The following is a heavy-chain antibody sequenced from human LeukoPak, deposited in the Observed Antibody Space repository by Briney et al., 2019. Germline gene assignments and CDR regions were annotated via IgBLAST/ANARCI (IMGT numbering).Heavy chain of an antibody. CDR1: GFTFDDYA. D-gene: IGHD5-18*01. V-gene: IGHV3-9*01. CDR3: AKARGYSYATPFDY. CDR2: ISWNSGSI. Sequence: PGGSLRLSCAASGFTFDDYAMHWVRQAPGKGLEWVSGISWNSGSIGYADSVKGRFTISRDNAKNSLYLQMNSLRAEDTALYYCAKARGYSYATPFDYWGQGTLVTVSS. J-gene: IGHJ4*02.